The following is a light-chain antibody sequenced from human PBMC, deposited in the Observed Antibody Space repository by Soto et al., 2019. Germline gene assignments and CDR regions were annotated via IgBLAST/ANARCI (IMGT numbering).Light chain of an antibody. V-gene: IGKV1-39*01. Sequence: DIQMTQSPSSLSASVGDRVSITCRASQNINTNLNWYQQKPGKAPKLLIYDTSALQSGVPSRFSGRGSGTEFTLTISSLQSEDFAVYYCQQYDNWPWTFGQGTKVDIK. J-gene: IGKJ1*01. CDR2: DTS. CDR1: QNINTN. CDR3: QQYDNWPWT.